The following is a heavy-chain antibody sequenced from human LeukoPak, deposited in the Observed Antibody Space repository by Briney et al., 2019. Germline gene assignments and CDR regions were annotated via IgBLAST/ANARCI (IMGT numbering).Heavy chain of an antibody. D-gene: IGHD3-10*01. J-gene: IGHJ4*02. CDR2: ISHDGSNK. CDR1: GFTFAYYG. Sequence: GGSPRLSCAASGFTFAYYGMHWVRQAPRKGLEWVAVISHDGSNKQYADSVKGRFTISRDNSKNILYLEMNSLRGDDTAVYYCAKDNRVEGSFPSFYYWGGGALVIVAS. V-gene: IGHV3-30*18. CDR3: AKDNRVEGSFPSFYY.